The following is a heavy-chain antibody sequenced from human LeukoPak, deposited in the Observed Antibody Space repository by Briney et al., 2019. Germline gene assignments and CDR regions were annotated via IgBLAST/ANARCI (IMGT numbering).Heavy chain of an antibody. CDR3: ARGRGGFYYYYMDV. Sequence: ASVKVSCXASGYTFTGYYMHWVRQAPGQGLGWMGWINPNSGGTNYAQKFQGRVTMTRDTSISTAYMELSRLRSDDTAVYYCARGRGGFYYYYMDVWGKGTTVTVSS. CDR1: GYTFTGYY. J-gene: IGHJ6*03. V-gene: IGHV1-2*02. CDR2: INPNSGGT.